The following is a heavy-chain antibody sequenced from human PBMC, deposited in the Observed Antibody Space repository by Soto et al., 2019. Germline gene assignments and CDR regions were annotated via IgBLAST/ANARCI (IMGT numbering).Heavy chain of an antibody. V-gene: IGHV4-34*01. D-gene: IGHD6-19*01. J-gene: IGHJ4*02. CDR2: VNHSGST. CDR1: GGSFSGYS. Sequence: PSETLSLTCAVYGGSFSGYSWSWIRQPPGKGLEWIGEVNHSGSTNYNPSLKSRVTMSVDTSKNEFSLKLTSLTAADTAIYYCARDAAVPGESDRFDYWGQGTLVTVSS. CDR3: ARDAAVPGESDRFDY.